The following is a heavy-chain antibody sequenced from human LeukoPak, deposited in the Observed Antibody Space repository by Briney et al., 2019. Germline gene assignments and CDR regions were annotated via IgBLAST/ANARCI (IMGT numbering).Heavy chain of an antibody. Sequence: GGPLRLSCAASGFTVSGNYMSWVRQAPGKGLEGVSVIYSGGRTYYADSVKGRFTISRDNSKNALYLQMNSLRAEDTAVYYCARGPYSNALSYYYYYGMDVWGQGTTVTVSS. V-gene: IGHV3-66*02. J-gene: IGHJ6*02. CDR2: IYSGGRT. CDR1: GFTVSGNY. D-gene: IGHD4-11*01. CDR3: ARGPYSNALSYYYYYGMDV.